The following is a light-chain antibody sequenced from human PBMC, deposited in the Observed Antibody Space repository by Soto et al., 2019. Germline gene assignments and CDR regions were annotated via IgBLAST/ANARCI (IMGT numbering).Light chain of an antibody. J-gene: IGKJ4*01. CDR2: GAS. CDR1: QSVSTTY. CDR3: QQYGFSPLT. V-gene: IGKV3-20*01. Sequence: EIVLTQSPGTISLSPGERATLSCRASQSVSTTYLAWYQQKPGQAPRLLIYGASSRATGIPDRFSGSGSGTDFTLTISRLEPEDFAVYSCQQYGFSPLTFGGGTKVEIK.